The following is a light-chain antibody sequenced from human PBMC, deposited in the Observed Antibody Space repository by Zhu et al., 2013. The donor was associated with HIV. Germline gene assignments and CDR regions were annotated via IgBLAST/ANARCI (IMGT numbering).Light chain of an antibody. V-gene: IGKV4-1*01. CDR2: WAS. CDR1: QSVLYSSNNKNY. J-gene: IGKJ2*03. Sequence: DIVMTQSPDSLAVSLGERATINCKSSQSVLYSSNNKNYLAWYQQNPGQPPKLLIYWASTRESGVPDRFSGSGSGTEFTLTISSLQSEDFAVYYCQQHKDWPPSFGQGTKLEIK. CDR3: QQHKDWPPS.